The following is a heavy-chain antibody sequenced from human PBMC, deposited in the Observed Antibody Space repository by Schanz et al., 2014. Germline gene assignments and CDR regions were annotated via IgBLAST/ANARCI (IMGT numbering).Heavy chain of an antibody. J-gene: IGHJ4*02. CDR3: ARHRVYGAFDL. Sequence: QVQLQESGPGLVKPSETLSLTCTVPSDSISHYYLSWIRQPPGKELEWVAFIYDRGSTSYNPSLNSGSPISLARAKNHFPRKLSSVTAADTAVYYCARHRVYGAFDLWGQGTLVTVSS. CDR1: SDSISHYY. CDR2: IYDRGST. D-gene: IGHD4-17*01. V-gene: IGHV4-59*08.